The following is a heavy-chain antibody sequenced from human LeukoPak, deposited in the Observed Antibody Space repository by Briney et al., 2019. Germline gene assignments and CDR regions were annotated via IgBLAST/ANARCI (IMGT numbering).Heavy chain of an antibody. V-gene: IGHV3-23*01. Sequence: GGSLRLSCAASGFIFSSFVMTWVRQAPGKGLEWVSAISGSGGATYYADSVKGRFTLSRDNSKNTVYLQINSLRGEDTAVYYCARDHHPGYHDSLGFNWLDPWGQGTLVSVSS. CDR2: ISGSGGAT. D-gene: IGHD3-22*01. CDR3: ARDHHPGYHDSLGFNWLDP. J-gene: IGHJ5*02. CDR1: GFIFSSFV.